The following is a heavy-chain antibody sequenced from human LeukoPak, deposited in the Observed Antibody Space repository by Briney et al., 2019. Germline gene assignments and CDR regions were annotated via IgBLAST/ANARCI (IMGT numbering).Heavy chain of an antibody. D-gene: IGHD3-10*01. CDR2: ISWNSGSI. CDR1: GFTFDDYA. V-gene: IGHV3-9*03. CDR3: AKDRRRGYFGSGSNFDY. J-gene: IGHJ4*02. Sequence: GRSLRLSCAASGFTFDDYAMYWVRQAPGKGLEWVSGISWNSGSIGYADSVKGRFTISRDNAKNSLYLQMNGLRAEDMALYYCAKDRRRGYFGSGSNFDYWGQGTLVTVSS.